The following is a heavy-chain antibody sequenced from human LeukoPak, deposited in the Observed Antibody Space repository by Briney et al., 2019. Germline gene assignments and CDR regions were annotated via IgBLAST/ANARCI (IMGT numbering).Heavy chain of an antibody. V-gene: IGHV3-74*01. D-gene: IGHD2-15*01. CDR2: INSDGRTT. CDR3: ASGYCSGGNCYSG. J-gene: IGHJ4*02. CDR1: GFSLTSYW. Sequence: GGSLRLSCAASGFSLTSYWMHWVRQAPGKGLVWVSRINSDGRTTSYADPVKGRSTISRDNAKNTVYLQMNRLRVEDTAVYYCASGYCSGGNCYSGWGQGTLVTVSS.